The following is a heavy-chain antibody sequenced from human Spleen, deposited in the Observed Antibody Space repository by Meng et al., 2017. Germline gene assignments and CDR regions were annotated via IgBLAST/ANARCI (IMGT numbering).Heavy chain of an antibody. CDR3: ANPWGAGWYFDL. CDR2: ISSSSFYI. D-gene: IGHD7-27*01. V-gene: IGHV3-21*01. Sequence: GGSLRLSCAASGFTFGCYSMNWVRQAPGKGLEWVSSISSSSFYICYADSVKGRFTISRDNAKNSLYLQMNSLRGEDTAVYYCANPWGAGWYFDLWGRGTRVTVSS. CDR1: GFTFGCYS. J-gene: IGHJ2*01.